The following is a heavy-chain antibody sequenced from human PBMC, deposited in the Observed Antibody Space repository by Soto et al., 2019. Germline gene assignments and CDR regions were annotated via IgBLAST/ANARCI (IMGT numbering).Heavy chain of an antibody. V-gene: IGHV3-74*01. CDR3: YVNNVGSGWTPSYYYYYGMDV. CDR1: GFTFSSYW. D-gene: IGHD6-19*01. Sequence: GGSLRLSCAASGFTFSSYWMHWVRQAPGKGLVWVSRINSDGSSTSYADSVKGRFTISRDNAKNTLYLQMNSLRAEDTAVYYCYVNNVGSGWTPSYYYYYGMDVWGQGTTVTVSS. J-gene: IGHJ6*02. CDR2: INSDGSST.